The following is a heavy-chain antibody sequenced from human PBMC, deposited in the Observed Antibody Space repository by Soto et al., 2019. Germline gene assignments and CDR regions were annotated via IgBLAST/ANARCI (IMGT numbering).Heavy chain of an antibody. D-gene: IGHD4-17*01. CDR1: GFTFSSYA. CDR3: AKGLPMTTVTTSYFDY. J-gene: IGHJ4*02. CDR2: ISGSGGST. V-gene: IGHV3-23*01. Sequence: GGSLRLSCAASGFTFSSYAMSWVRQAPGKGLEWVSAISGSGGSTYYADSVKGRFTISRDNSKNTLYLQMNSLRAEDTAVYYCAKGLPMTTVTTSYFDYWGQGTLVTVSS.